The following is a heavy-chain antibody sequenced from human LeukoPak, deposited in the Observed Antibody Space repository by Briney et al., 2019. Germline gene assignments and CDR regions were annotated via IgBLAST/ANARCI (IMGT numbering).Heavy chain of an antibody. Sequence: SGRSLRLSCVASGFTFDDFDMPWVRQAPGKGLEWVSLISWNSKTIAYADSVRGRFTISRDNAKNSLHLEMNSLRPEDTAFYYCAKEHGVVGHFDSWGRGTLVTVSS. V-gene: IGHV3-9*01. CDR3: AKEHGVVGHFDS. CDR1: GFTFDDFD. J-gene: IGHJ4*02. CDR2: ISWNSKTI. D-gene: IGHD2-2*01.